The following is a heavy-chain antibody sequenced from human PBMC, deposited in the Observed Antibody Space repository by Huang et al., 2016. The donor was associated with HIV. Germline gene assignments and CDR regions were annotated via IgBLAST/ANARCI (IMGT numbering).Heavy chain of an antibody. CDR1: GGSVSGHY. V-gene: IGHV4-34*01. CDR3: ARASWYEPRSWYFGL. D-gene: IGHD6-13*01. CDR2: INDNGYT. Sequence: QVQLQQWGAGLLKPSETLSLTCAVYGGSVSGHYWSWIRQPPGKGREGIAEINDNGYTNYNPSRKSRVTRSVHTSRNQFSLKLNSVTAADAAVYYCARASWYEPRSWYFGLWGRGTLVTVSS. J-gene: IGHJ2*01.